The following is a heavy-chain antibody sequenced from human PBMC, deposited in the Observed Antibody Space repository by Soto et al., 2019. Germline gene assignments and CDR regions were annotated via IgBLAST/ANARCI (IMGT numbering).Heavy chain of an antibody. CDR3: ARESRSALGTVEH. Sequence: PSETLSLTFTGSGASISDYYWSWIRQPAGKGLECIGRIYASGNTNYNPSLKSRVTMSVDTSKNQFSLTLNSVTAADTAVYYCARESRSALGTVEHWGRGTLVTVSS. J-gene: IGHJ4*02. D-gene: IGHD6-13*01. CDR2: IYASGNT. CDR1: GASISDYY. V-gene: IGHV4-4*07.